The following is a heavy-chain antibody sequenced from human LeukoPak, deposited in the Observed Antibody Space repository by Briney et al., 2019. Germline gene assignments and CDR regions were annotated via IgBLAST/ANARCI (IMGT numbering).Heavy chain of an antibody. CDR1: GSHFTSYW. CDR2: IYHGLSYP. Sequence: SGGPLQISCKGSGSHFTSYWIGGVRQLPGKGLEWMGIIYHGLSYPTYSPSFQVHVPISADTSISTAYLQWSSLKSSDTAMYYCASSWYYYGSGSYTFDAFDIWGQGTMVTVSS. CDR3: ASSWYYYGSGSYTFDAFDI. V-gene: IGHV5-51*01. D-gene: IGHD3-10*01. J-gene: IGHJ3*02.